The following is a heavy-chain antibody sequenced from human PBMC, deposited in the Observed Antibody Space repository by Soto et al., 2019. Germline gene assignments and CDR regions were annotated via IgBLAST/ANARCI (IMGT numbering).Heavy chain of an antibody. J-gene: IGHJ4*02. D-gene: IGHD6-13*01. Sequence: GGSLRLSCAASGFTFSSYAMSGVRQAPGKGLEWVSAISGSGGSTYYADSVKGRFTISRDNSKNTLYLQMNSLRAEDTAVYYCAKENGYSSSWFEFDYWGQGTLVTVSS. V-gene: IGHV3-23*01. CDR3: AKENGYSSSWFEFDY. CDR1: GFTFSSYA. CDR2: ISGSGGST.